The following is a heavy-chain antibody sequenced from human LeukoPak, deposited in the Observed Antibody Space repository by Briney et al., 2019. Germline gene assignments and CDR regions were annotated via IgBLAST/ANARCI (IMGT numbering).Heavy chain of an antibody. V-gene: IGHV3-23*01. J-gene: IGHJ4*02. Sequence: GGSLRLSCAASGFTFSSSAMSWVRQVPGKGLEWVSGISASGGSTSYADSVKGRFTISRDNSKNTLYLQMNSLRAEDTAVYYCARDEGNSYGFGGYFDYWGQGTLVTVSS. D-gene: IGHD5-18*01. CDR2: ISASGGST. CDR1: GFTFSSSA. CDR3: ARDEGNSYGFGGYFDY.